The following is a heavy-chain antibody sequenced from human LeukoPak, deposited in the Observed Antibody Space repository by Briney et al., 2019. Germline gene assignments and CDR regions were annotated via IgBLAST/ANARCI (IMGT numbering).Heavy chain of an antibody. CDR3: AKDGVILAPGESWYMDV. V-gene: IGHV3-30*02. Sequence: PGGSLRLSCAASGFTFSSYWMSWVRQAPGKGLEWVAFIRFDGTKTNYAESVRGRFTISRDNSKNTLYLQMNSLRADDTAVFYCAKDGVILAPGESWYMDVWGSGTPVTVSS. D-gene: IGHD3-16*01. CDR1: GFTFSSYW. J-gene: IGHJ6*03. CDR2: IRFDGTKT.